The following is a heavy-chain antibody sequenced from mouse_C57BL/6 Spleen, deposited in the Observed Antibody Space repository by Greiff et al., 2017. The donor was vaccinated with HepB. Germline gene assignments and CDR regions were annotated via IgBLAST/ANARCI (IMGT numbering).Heavy chain of an antibody. CDR2: IYPGSGNT. Sequence: QVQLQQSGAELVRPGASVKLSCKASGYTFTDYYINWVKQRPGQGLEWIARIYPGSGNTYYNEKFKGKATLTAEKSSSTAYMQLSSLTSEDSAVYFCARSGYSNYVYYFDYWGQGTTLTVSS. V-gene: IGHV1-76*01. J-gene: IGHJ2*01. CDR3: ARSGYSNYVYYFDY. D-gene: IGHD2-5*01. CDR1: GYTFTDYY.